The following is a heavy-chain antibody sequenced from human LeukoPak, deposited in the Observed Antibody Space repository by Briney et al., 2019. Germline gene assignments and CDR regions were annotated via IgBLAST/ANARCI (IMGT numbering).Heavy chain of an antibody. V-gene: IGHV3-21*01. CDR3: ARTYSGSDWGAFDI. CDR1: GFTFSSYS. Sequence: GGSLRLSCAASGFTFSSYSMNWVRQAPGKGLEWVSSISSSSSYIYYADSAKGRFTISRDNAKNSLYLQMNSLRAEDTAVYYCARTYSGSDWGAFDIWGQGTMVTVSS. D-gene: IGHD1-26*01. J-gene: IGHJ3*02. CDR2: ISSSSSYI.